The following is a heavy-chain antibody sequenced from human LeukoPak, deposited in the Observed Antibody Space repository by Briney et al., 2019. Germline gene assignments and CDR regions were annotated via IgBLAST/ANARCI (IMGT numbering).Heavy chain of an antibody. V-gene: IGHV1-69*06. Sequence: SVKVSCKAFGGTFSSYAISWVRQAPGQGLEWMGGIIPIFGTANYAQKFQGRVTITADKSTSTAYMELSSLRSEDTAVYYCARQKVRGVYYYGMDVWGKGTTVTVSS. D-gene: IGHD3-10*01. CDR3: ARQKVRGVYYYGMDV. J-gene: IGHJ6*04. CDR1: GGTFSSYA. CDR2: IIPIFGTA.